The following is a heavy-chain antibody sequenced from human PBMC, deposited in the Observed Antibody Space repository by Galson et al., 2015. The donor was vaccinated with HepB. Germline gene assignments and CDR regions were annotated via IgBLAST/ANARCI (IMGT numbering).Heavy chain of an antibody. CDR1: GFTFSNAW. CDR3: ITVSIVLAGTIP. CDR2: IKSKTDGGTT. V-gene: IGHV3-15*01. Sequence: SLRLSCAASGFTFSNAWMYWLRQAPGKGLEWVGRIKSKTDGGTTDYAAPVQGRFTISRDDSKNTLYLQMNSLKTEDTAVYYCITVSIVLAGTIPWGQGTLVTVSS. J-gene: IGHJ4*02. D-gene: IGHD5/OR15-5a*01.